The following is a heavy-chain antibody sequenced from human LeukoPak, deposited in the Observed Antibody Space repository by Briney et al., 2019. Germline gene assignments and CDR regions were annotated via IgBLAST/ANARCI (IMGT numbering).Heavy chain of an antibody. CDR3: ARSSSGWYQFDY. V-gene: IGHV3-23*01. CDR1: EFTFSSYA. J-gene: IGHJ4*02. CDR2: ISGSGGST. Sequence: GGSLRLSCAASEFTFSSYAMSWVRQAPGKGLEWVSTISGSGGSTYYADSVKGRFTVSRDNSKNTLYLQMSSLRAEDTAVYYCARSSSGWYQFDYWGQGTLVTVSS. D-gene: IGHD6-19*01.